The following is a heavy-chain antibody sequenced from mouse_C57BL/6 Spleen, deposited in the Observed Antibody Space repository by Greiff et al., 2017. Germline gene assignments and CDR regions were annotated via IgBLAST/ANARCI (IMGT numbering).Heavy chain of an antibody. V-gene: IGHV1-61*01. CDR2: IYPSDSET. CDR3: ASLKYFDV. J-gene: IGHJ1*03. CDR1: GYTFTSYW. Sequence: VQLQQPGAELVRPGSSVKLSCKASGYTFTSYWMDWVKQRPGQGLEWIGNIYPSDSETHYNQKFKDKATLTVDKSSSTAYMQLSSLTSEDSAVXYCASLKYFDVWGTGTTVTVSS.